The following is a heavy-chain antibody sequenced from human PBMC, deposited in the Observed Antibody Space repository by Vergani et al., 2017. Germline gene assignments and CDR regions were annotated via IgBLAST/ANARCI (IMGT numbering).Heavy chain of an antibody. D-gene: IGHD3-22*01. CDR2: IIPMFGTA. Sequence: QVQLVQSGAEVKKPGSSVKVSCKASGGTFSSYAISWVRQAPGLGLEWMGRIIPMFGTANYARKFQGRVTITADESTSTAYMELSSLRSEDTAVYYCARDDITIIVVVIGYHGRDVWGQGTTVTVSS. J-gene: IGHJ6*02. V-gene: IGHV1-69*13. CDR3: ARDDITIIVVVIGYHGRDV. CDR1: GGTFSSYA.